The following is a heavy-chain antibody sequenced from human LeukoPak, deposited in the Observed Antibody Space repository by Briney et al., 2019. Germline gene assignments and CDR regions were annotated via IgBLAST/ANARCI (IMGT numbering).Heavy chain of an antibody. Sequence: SETLSLTCTVSGASTTSYYWSWIRQPPGKGLEWIGYIYYSGTTNYNPSLKSRVTISVDTSKNQFFLKLTSVTAADTAVYYCARIAAAGTVWGQGTLVTVSS. D-gene: IGHD6-13*01. CDR1: GASTTSYY. CDR2: IYYSGTT. CDR3: ARIAAAGTV. J-gene: IGHJ4*02. V-gene: IGHV4-59*01.